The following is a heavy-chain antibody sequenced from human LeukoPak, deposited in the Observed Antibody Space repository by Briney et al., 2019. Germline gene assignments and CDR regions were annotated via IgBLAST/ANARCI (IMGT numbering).Heavy chain of an antibody. CDR3: AKSIVVVIWPIETNNYPDY. CDR1: GFTFSSYA. V-gene: IGHV3-23*01. D-gene: IGHD3-22*01. Sequence: GGSLRLSCAASGFTFSSYAMSWVRQAPGKGLEWVSAISGSGGSTYYADSVKGRFTISRDNSKNTLYLQMNSLRAEDTAVYYCAKSIVVVIWPIETNNYPDYWGQGTLVTVSS. J-gene: IGHJ4*02. CDR2: ISGSGGST.